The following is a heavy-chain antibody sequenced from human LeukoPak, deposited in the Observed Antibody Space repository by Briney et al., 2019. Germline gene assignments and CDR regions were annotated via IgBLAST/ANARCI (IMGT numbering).Heavy chain of an antibody. V-gene: IGHV3-21*01. CDR3: ARDDAATARASGMDV. D-gene: IGHD6-6*01. CDR2: INEGSTYT. J-gene: IGHJ6*04. CDR1: GFSFSSYS. Sequence: PGGSLRLSCAAAGFSFSSYSMNWVRQAPGKGLEWVLYINEGSTYTYYAKSVKGRFTISRDNAKNSLYLQMNSLRGEDTAVYYCARDDAATARASGMDVWGKGTTVTVSS.